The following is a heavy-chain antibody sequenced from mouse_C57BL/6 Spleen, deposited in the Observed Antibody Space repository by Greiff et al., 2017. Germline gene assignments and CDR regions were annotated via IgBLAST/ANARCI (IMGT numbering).Heavy chain of an antibody. CDR1: GFTFSSYA. D-gene: IGHD1-1*01. Sequence: DVMLVESGGGLVKPGGSLKLSCAASGFTFSSYAMSWVRQTPEKRLEWVATISDGGSYTYYPDNVKGRFTISRDNAKNNLYLQMSHLKSEDTARYYCARDKDYGSSYNYAMDYWGQGTSVTVSS. CDR3: ARDKDYGSSYNYAMDY. J-gene: IGHJ4*01. V-gene: IGHV5-4*01. CDR2: ISDGGSYT.